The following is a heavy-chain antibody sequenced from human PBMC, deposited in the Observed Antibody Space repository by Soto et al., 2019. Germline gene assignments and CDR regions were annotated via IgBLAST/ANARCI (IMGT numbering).Heavy chain of an antibody. CDR3: ASSWTPDDPFDY. V-gene: IGHV3-23*01. J-gene: IGHJ4*02. D-gene: IGHD2-2*01. CDR2: ISGSGDST. CDR1: GFTFSSYA. Sequence: PGGSLRLSCAASGFTFSSYAMSWVRQAPGKGLEWVSVISGSGDSTYYADSVKGRFTISRDNSKNTLYLQMNSLRAEDTAVYYCASSWTPDDPFDYWGQGTLVTVSS.